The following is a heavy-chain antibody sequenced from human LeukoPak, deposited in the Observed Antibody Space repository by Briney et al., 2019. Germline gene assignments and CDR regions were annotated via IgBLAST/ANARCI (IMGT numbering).Heavy chain of an antibody. J-gene: IGHJ3*02. Sequence: PGGSLRLSCAASGFTFSSYWMHWVRQAPGKGLVWVSRINSDGSSTSYADSVKGRFTISRDNAKNTPYLQMNSLRAEDTAVYYCARVADYDILTGYKKIGAFDIWGQGTMVTVSS. CDR1: GFTFSSYW. CDR2: INSDGSST. CDR3: ARVADYDILTGYKKIGAFDI. V-gene: IGHV3-74*01. D-gene: IGHD3-9*01.